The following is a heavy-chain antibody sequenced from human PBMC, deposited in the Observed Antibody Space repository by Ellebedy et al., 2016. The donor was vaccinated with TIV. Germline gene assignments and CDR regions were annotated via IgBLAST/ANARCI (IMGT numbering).Heavy chain of an antibody. CDR3: ARHQPYYFDY. Sequence: MPSETLSLTCTVSGGSISSSGYYWGWIRQPPGKGLEWIGTISHNGRTFYNSSLNSRVIISVDTSKNRVSLRLSSVTAADTAAYFCARHQPYYFDYWGQGTLVNVSS. D-gene: IGHD1-14*01. CDR1: GGSISSSGYY. V-gene: IGHV4-39*01. J-gene: IGHJ4*02. CDR2: ISHNGRT.